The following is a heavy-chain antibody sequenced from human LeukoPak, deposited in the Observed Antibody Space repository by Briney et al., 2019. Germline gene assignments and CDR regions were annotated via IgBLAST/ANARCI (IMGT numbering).Heavy chain of an antibody. CDR2: ISDSGHLT. V-gene: IGHV3-23*01. J-gene: IGHJ4*02. CDR3: AKGAEWKLRLSGFDD. D-gene: IGHD3-22*01. Sequence: GGSLRLSCAASGFTFSSYGMSWVRQAPGKGLEWVSAISDSGHLTSYADSVKGRFTISRDNSRNTVYLQMNSLRAEDTAIYYCAKGAEWKLRLSGFDDWGQGTLVTVSS. CDR1: GFTFSSYG.